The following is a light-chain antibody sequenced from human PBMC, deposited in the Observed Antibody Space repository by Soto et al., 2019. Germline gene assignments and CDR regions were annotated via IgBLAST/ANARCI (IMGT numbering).Light chain of an antibody. CDR2: EVS. J-gene: IGLJ1*01. V-gene: IGLV2-14*01. CDR3: SSYTSSYTLYV. CDR1: SSDVGGYNY. Sequence: QSALTQPASVSGSPGQSITISCTGTSSDVGGYNYVSWYQQHPGKAPKLIIYEVSNRPSGVSDRFSGSKSDNTASLTISGLQTEDEADYYCSSYTSSYTLYVFGTGTKVTV.